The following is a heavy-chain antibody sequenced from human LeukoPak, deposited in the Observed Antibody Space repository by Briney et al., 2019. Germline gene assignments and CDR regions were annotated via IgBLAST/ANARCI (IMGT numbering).Heavy chain of an antibody. CDR3: ARDANYYDSSGYYHYYYMDV. CDR1: GFTFSSYS. Sequence: SGGSLRLSCAASGFTFSSYSMNWVRQAPGKGLEWVSSISSSSSYIYYADSVKGRFTISRDNAKNSLYLQMNSLRAEDTAVYYCARDANYYDSSGYYHYYYMDVWGKGTTVTVSS. D-gene: IGHD3-22*01. CDR2: ISSSSSYI. V-gene: IGHV3-21*04. J-gene: IGHJ6*03.